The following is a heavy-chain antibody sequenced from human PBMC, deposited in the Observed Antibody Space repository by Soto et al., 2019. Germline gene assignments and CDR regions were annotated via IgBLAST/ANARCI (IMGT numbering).Heavy chain of an antibody. D-gene: IGHD6-19*01. CDR2: IYSGDST. V-gene: IGHV3-53*01. CDR3: ARKAGTGAYYYYYGMDV. CDR1: GFTVSSNY. J-gene: IGHJ6*02. Sequence: GGSLRLSCAASGFTVSSNYMSWVRQAPGKGLEWVSVIYSGDSTYYADSVKGRFTISRDNSKNTLYLQMNSLRAEDTAVYYCARKAGTGAYYYYYGMDVWGQGTTVTVSS.